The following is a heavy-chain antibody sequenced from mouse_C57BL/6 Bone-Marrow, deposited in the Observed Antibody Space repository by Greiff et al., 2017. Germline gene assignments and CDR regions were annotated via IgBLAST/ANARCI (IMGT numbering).Heavy chain of an antibody. V-gene: IGHV2-2*01. CDR2: IWSGGST. CDR1: GFSLTSYG. D-gene: IGHD2-5*01. J-gene: IGHJ3*01. CDR3: ARKAYYSNYWFAY. Sequence: QVQLQQSGPGLVQPSQSLSITCTVSGFSLTSYGVHWVRQSPGKGLEWLGVIWSGGSTDYNAAFISRLSISKDNSKSQVFFKMNSLQADDTAIYYCARKAYYSNYWFAYWGQGTLVTVSA.